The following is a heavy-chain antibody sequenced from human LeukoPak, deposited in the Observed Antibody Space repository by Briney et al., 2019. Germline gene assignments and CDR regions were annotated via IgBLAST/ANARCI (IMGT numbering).Heavy chain of an antibody. CDR1: GYTFTSYG. Sequence: ASVKVSCKASGYTFTSYGISWVRQAPGQGLEWMGWISAYNGNTNYAQKLQGRATMTTDTSTSTAYMELRSLRSDDTAVYYCASGDRDGYNYDYWGQGTLVTVSS. D-gene: IGHD5-12*01. J-gene: IGHJ4*02. CDR2: ISAYNGNT. CDR3: ASGDRDGYNYDY. V-gene: IGHV1-18*01.